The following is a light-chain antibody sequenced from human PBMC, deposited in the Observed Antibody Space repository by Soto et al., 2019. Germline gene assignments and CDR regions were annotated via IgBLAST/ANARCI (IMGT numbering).Light chain of an antibody. V-gene: IGLV1-40*01. J-gene: IGLJ2*01. CDR2: GNS. CDR1: TSNVGTNS. CDR3: QSYDSSLSGSGV. Sequence: QSVLTQPPSASGTPGQRVTISCSGSTSNVGTNSVIWYQQLPGTAPKLLIYGNSNRPSGVPDRFSGSKSGTSASLAITGLQAEDEADYYCQSYDSSLSGSGVFGGGTQLTVL.